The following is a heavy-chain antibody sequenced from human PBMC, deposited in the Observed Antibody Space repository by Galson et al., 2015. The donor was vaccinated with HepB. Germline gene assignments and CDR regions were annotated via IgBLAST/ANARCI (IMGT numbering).Heavy chain of an antibody. CDR3: ANDFFPYGSRTYYTPWFDP. CDR1: GFTFSSYA. Sequence: SLRLSCAASGFTFSSYAMHWVRQAPGKGLEWVTSIRYDGSNKYYSDSVKGRFTISRDNSESTLWLQMNSLRPEDTALYFCANDFFPYGSRTYYTPWFDPWSQGTLVTVSS. V-gene: IGHV3-30*02. J-gene: IGHJ5*02. D-gene: IGHD3-10*01. CDR2: IRYDGSNK.